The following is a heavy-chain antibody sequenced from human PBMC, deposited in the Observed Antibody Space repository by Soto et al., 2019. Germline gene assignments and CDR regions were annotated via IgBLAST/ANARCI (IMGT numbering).Heavy chain of an antibody. CDR2: ISWNSGSI. Sequence: GGSLRLSCAASGFTFDDYAMHWVRQAPGKGLEWVSGISWNSGSIGYADSVKGRFTISRDNAKNSLYLQMNSLRAEDTALYYCAKDSGGRSKQYYYYYYMDVWGKGTTVTVSS. V-gene: IGHV3-9*01. CDR1: GFTFDDYA. D-gene: IGHD6-25*01. J-gene: IGHJ6*03. CDR3: AKDSGGRSKQYYYYYYMDV.